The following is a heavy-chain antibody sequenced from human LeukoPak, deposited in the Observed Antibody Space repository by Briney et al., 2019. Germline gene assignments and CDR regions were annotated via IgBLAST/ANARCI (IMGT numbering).Heavy chain of an antibody. Sequence: PGGSLRLSCAASGFTFSSYWMSWVRQAPGKGLEWVANIKEDGSEKYYVDSVKGRFTISRDNAKNSLYLQMSSLGAEDTAVYYCAREIGNVFDIWGQGTMVTVSS. J-gene: IGHJ3*02. CDR3: AREIGNVFDI. D-gene: IGHD3-10*01. V-gene: IGHV3-7*01. CDR2: IKEDGSEK. CDR1: GFTFSSYW.